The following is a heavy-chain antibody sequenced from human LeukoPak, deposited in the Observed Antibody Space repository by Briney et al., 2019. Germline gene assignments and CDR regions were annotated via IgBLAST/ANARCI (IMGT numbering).Heavy chain of an antibody. CDR2: MYNSGGT. Sequence: PPETLCLTCSVSGGSIYGYYWSWSRQPPGRGLGWIGFMYNSGGTNYNPSLKCRVIISVERSKPQFSRRRSSLAGAPTPRYFRARAQGRDGYNEGYYFDYWGQGSRDTVSP. CDR1: GGSIYGYY. CDR3: ARAQGRDGYNEGYYFDY. J-gene: IGHJ4*02. V-gene: IGHV4-59*01. D-gene: IGHD5-24*01.